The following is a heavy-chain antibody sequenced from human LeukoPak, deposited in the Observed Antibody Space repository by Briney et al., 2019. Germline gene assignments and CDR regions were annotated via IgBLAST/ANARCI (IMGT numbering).Heavy chain of an antibody. Sequence: QPGGSLRLSCAAPGFTFDDYAMHWVRQAPGKGLEWVSGISWNSGSIGYADSVKGRFTISRDNAKNSLYLQMNSLRAEDTALYYCAKDIFTMVRGVVDYWGQGTLVTVSS. J-gene: IGHJ4*02. CDR1: GFTFDDYA. CDR2: ISWNSGSI. D-gene: IGHD3-10*01. V-gene: IGHV3-9*01. CDR3: AKDIFTMVRGVVDY.